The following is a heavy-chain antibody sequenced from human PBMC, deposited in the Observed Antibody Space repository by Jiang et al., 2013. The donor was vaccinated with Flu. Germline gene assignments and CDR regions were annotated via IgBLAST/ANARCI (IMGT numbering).Heavy chain of an antibody. CDR2: LTYDKKTI. D-gene: IGHD5-12*01. J-gene: IGHJ4*02. Sequence: VQLLESGGGLVRPGGSLRLSCAASGFTFSVYDMNWVRQAPGKGLEWVSSLTYDKKTIRYADSVKGRFTISRDNSNNSLFLQMDGLRAEDTGVYYCARDRHSGHPWLIDYWGQGVLVTVSS. CDR3: ARDRHSGHPWLIDY. CDR1: GFTFSVYD. V-gene: IGHV3-21*01.